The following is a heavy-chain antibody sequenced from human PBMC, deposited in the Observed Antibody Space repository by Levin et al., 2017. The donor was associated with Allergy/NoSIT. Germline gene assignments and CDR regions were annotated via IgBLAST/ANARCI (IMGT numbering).Heavy chain of an antibody. D-gene: IGHD5-18*01. J-gene: IGHJ4*02. CDR3: ARVAGYSYGYYFDY. V-gene: IGHV4-30-2*01. CDR2: IYLSGST. CDR1: GGSISSGGYS. Sequence: SETLSLTCAVSGGSISSGGYSWSWIRQPPGTGLEWIGNIYLSGSTYYNPSLKSRVTITEDRSKNQFTLNLSSVTAADTAVYYCARVAGYSYGYYFDYWGQGTLVTVSS.